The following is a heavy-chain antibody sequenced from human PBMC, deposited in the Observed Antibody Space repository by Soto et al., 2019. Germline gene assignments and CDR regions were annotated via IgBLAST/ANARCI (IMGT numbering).Heavy chain of an antibody. D-gene: IGHD6-13*01. Sequence: QVQLQESGPGLVKPSQTLSLTCTVSGGSISSGDYYWSWIRQPPGKGLEWIGYIYYSGSTYYNPSPTGRVTISVDTSKNQFSLKLSSGTAADTAVYYCARERPDGSRLAPWGQGTLVTVSS. CDR1: GGSISSGDYY. CDR2: IYYSGST. J-gene: IGHJ5*02. V-gene: IGHV4-30-4*01. CDR3: ARERPDGSRLAP.